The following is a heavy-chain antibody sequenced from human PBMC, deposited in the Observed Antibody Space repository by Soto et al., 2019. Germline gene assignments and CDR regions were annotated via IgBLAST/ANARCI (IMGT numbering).Heavy chain of an antibody. V-gene: IGHV1-2*04. J-gene: IGHJ3*02. D-gene: IGHD3-16*02. Sequence: ASVKVSCKASGYTFTGYYMHWVRQAPGQGPEGMGWINPNSGGTNYAQKFQGWVTMTRDTSISTAYMELSRLRSDDTAVYYCARDRAGDYIWGSYRPDAFDIWGQGTMVTVSS. CDR1: GYTFTGYY. CDR3: ARDRAGDYIWGSYRPDAFDI. CDR2: INPNSGGT.